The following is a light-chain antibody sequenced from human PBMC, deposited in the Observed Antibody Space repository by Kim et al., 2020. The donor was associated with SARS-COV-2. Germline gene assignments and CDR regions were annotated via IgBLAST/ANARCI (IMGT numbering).Light chain of an antibody. V-gene: IGLV2-11*03. Sequence: GHAVTISCTGNRSDVGGYNYVSWYQQHPGKAPKLMIYDVSKRPSGVPDRFSASKSGNTASLTISGLLTEDEADYYCCSYAGSYTWVFGGGTQLTVL. J-gene: IGLJ3*02. CDR1: RSDVGGYNY. CDR2: DVS. CDR3: CSYAGSYTWV.